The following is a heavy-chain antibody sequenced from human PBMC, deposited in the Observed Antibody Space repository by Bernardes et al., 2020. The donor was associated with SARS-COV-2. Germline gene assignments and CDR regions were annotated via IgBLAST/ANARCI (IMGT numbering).Heavy chain of an antibody. D-gene: IGHD2-2*01. V-gene: IGHV3-48*04. CDR2: ISSSGNTV. CDR3: ARDRIIVLPSIIEPWWFDS. Sequence: GGSLRLSCAVSGFTFSSYSMNWVRQAPGKGLEWISYISSSGNTVYYADSVKGRFTISRDNAKNSLYLQMNSLRAEDTAVYYCARDRIIVLPSIIEPWWFDSWGQGTLVTVSS. J-gene: IGHJ5*01. CDR1: GFTFSSYS.